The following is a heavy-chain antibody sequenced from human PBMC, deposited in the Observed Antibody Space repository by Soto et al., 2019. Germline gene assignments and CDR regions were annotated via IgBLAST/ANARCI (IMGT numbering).Heavy chain of an antibody. CDR1: GFSLSTSGVG. Sequence: QITLKESGPTLVKPTQTLTLTCTFSGFSLSTSGVGVGWIRQPPGKALEWLALIYWDDDKRYSPSLKSRLTTTKDTHKKQVVLTMTNIDPVDTATYYCAHKQGSYDSSGYYSDYWGQGPLVTVSS. J-gene: IGHJ4*02. V-gene: IGHV2-5*02. D-gene: IGHD3-22*01. CDR3: AHKQGSYDSSGYYSDY. CDR2: IYWDDDK.